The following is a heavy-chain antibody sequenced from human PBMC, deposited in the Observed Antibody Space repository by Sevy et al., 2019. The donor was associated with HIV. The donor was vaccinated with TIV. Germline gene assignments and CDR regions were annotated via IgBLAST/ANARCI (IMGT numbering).Heavy chain of an antibody. CDR1: GFTFSSYV. CDR2: ISGSGVTT. D-gene: IGHD5-12*01. V-gene: IGHV3-23*01. CDR3: VRDSGYDYNYYGMDV. Sequence: GGSLRLSCAASGFTFSSYVMSWVRQAPGKGLEWVSGISGSGVTTYYADSVKGRFTISRDNSKNTLYLQMNSLRAEDTAVYYGVRDSGYDYNYYGMDVWGQGTTVTVSS. J-gene: IGHJ6*02.